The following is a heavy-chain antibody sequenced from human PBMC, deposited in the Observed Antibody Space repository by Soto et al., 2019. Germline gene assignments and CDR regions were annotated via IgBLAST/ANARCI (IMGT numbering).Heavy chain of an antibody. D-gene: IGHD4-17*01. J-gene: IGHJ5*02. CDR1: GFTFSSYG. V-gene: IGHV3-33*01. CDR2: IWYDGSNK. CDR3: ARSPDYGDYPVDP. Sequence: QVQLVESGGGVVQPGRSLRLSCAASGFTFSSYGMHWVRQAPGKGLEWVAVIWYDGSNKYYADSVKGRFTISRDNSKNTPYLQLNSLRAEDTAVYYCARSPDYGDYPVDPWGQGTLVTVSS.